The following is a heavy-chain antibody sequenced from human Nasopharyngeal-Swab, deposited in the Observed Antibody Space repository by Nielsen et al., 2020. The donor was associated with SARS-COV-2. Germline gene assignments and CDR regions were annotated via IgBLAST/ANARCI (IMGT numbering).Heavy chain of an antibody. J-gene: IGHJ6*02. CDR3: ARVRAIFGDYYYYGMDV. Sequence: SETLSLTCTVSGGSISSYHWSWIRQPPGKGLEWIGYIYYSGSTNYNPSLKSRVTISVDTSKNQFSLKLSSVTAADTAVYYCARVRAIFGDYYYYGMDVWSQGTTVTVSS. V-gene: IGHV4-59*01. CDR2: IYYSGST. CDR1: GGSISSYH. D-gene: IGHD3-3*01.